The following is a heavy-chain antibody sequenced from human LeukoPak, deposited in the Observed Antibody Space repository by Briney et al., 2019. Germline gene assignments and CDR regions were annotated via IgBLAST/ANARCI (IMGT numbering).Heavy chain of an antibody. CDR1: GGSFSGHY. Sequence: SETLSLTCAVYGGSFSGHYWSWIRQSPGKGLEWIGEINHSGSTNYNPSLKSRVTMSVDTSKNQFSLKLSSVTAADTAVYYCAETYSYGTLDPWGQGTLVTVSS. CDR3: AETYSYGTLDP. D-gene: IGHD5-18*01. V-gene: IGHV4-34*01. J-gene: IGHJ5*02. CDR2: INHSGST.